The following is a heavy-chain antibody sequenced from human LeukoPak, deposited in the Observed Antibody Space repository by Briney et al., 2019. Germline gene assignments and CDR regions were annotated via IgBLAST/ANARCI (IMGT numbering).Heavy chain of an antibody. Sequence: GGSLRLSCAASGLTFSSYAMSWVRQAPGKGLEWVSAMSGSGGSTYYADSVKGRFTISRDNSKNTLYLQMNSLRPEDTAVYYCVKIDYYGSGSYYRHFDYWGQGTLVTVSS. CDR3: VKIDYYGSGSYYRHFDY. CDR1: GLTFSSYA. J-gene: IGHJ4*02. V-gene: IGHV3-23*01. D-gene: IGHD3-10*01. CDR2: MSGSGGST.